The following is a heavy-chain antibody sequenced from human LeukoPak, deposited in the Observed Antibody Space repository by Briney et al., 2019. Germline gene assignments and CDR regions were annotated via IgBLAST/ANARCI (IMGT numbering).Heavy chain of an antibody. CDR2: ISGSSDYT. J-gene: IGHJ4*02. V-gene: IGHV3-21*01. CDR3: ARDALYCSSTSCHQDY. CDR1: GFTFSDYT. D-gene: IGHD2-2*01. Sequence: GGSLRLSCAASGFTFSDYTMNWVRQAPGKGLEWVSSISGSSDYTFYADSVKGRFTISRDSAKTSLYLQMNTLRTEDTAVYYCARDALYCSSTSCHQDYWGQGTLVTVSS.